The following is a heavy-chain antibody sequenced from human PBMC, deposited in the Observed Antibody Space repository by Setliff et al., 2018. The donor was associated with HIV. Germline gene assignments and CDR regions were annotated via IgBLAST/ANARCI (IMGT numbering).Heavy chain of an antibody. V-gene: IGHV4-39*01. D-gene: IGHD2-2*01. Sequence: PPETLSLTCTVSGGSISSDYYFWGWIRQLPGKGLEWIGTIYYSGSTYFNPSLKSRLTISVDTSKNQFSLKLSSVTAADTAVYYCARTKDCSSSSCPGTHHYYYMDVWGKGTTVTVSS. CDR2: IYYSGST. J-gene: IGHJ6*03. CDR3: ARTKDCSSSSCPGTHHYYYMDV. CDR1: GGSISSDYYF.